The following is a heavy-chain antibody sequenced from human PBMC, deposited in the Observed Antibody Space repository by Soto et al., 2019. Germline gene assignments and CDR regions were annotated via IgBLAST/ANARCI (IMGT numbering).Heavy chain of an antibody. CDR3: ARETDCGGDCYSYLDY. D-gene: IGHD2-21*01. V-gene: IGHV3-64*01. Sequence: GGSLRLSCAASGFTFSSYAMHWVRQAPGKGLEYVSAISSNGGSTYYANSVKGRFTISRDNSKNTLYLQMGSLRAEDMAVYYCARETDCGGDCYSYLDYWGQGTLVTVSS. J-gene: IGHJ4*02. CDR1: GFTFSSYA. CDR2: ISSNGGST.